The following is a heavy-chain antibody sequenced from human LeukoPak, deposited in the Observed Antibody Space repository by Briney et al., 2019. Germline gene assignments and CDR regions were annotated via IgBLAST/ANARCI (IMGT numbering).Heavy chain of an antibody. CDR1: GGSISSYY. CDR2: IYYSGST. V-gene: IGHV4-59*01. Sequence: PSETLSLTCTVSGGSISSYYWSWIRQPPGKGLEWLGYIYYSGSTNYNPSRKSRVTISVDTSKNQFSLKLSSVTAADTAVYYCARVRAMIGSWFDPWGQGTLVSVSS. D-gene: IGHD3-22*01. CDR3: ARVRAMIGSWFDP. J-gene: IGHJ5*02.